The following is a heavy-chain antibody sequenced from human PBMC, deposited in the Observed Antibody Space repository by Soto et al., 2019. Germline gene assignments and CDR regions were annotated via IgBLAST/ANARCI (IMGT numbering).Heavy chain of an antibody. CDR2: ISHSGST. Sequence: ALSLTCTVSGGSISSAAYYWSWIRQHPGKGLEWIGYISHSGSTYYTPSLKSRVIISADTSKNQFSVNLTSVTAADTAVYYCAREYTYGSNFFDCWGQGALVTVSS. J-gene: IGHJ4*02. V-gene: IGHV4-31*03. CDR1: GGSISSAAYY. CDR3: AREYTYGSNFFDC. D-gene: IGHD5-18*01.